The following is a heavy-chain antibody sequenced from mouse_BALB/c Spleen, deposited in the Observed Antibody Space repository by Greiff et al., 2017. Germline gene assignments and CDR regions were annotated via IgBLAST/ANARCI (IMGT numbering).Heavy chain of an antibody. CDR2: ILPGSGST. D-gene: IGHD1-2*01. J-gene: IGHJ2*01. Sequence: QVQLQQSGAELMKPGASVKISCKATGYTFSSYWIEWVKQRPGHGLEWIGEILPGSGSTNYNEKFKGKATFTADTSSNTAYMQLSSLTSEDSAVYYCARYGNSLLLDYFDYWGQGTTLTVSS. CDR1: GYTFSSYW. V-gene: IGHV1-9*01. CDR3: ARYGNSLLLDYFDY.